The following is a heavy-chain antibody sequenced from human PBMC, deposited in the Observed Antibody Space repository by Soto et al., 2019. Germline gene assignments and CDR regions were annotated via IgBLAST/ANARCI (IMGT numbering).Heavy chain of an antibody. CDR2: IYHSGSN. V-gene: IGHV4-30-2*01. J-gene: IGHJ4*02. D-gene: IGHD5-12*01. Sequence: SETLSLTSAVSCGSISSGGYCWSWIRQPQGKGLEWIGYIYHSGSNYYNPSLKSRVTISVDRSKNQFSLKLSSVPAADTAVYYCAPGGGLPRYYWVQGTLVTVSS. CDR3: APGGGLPRYY. CDR1: CGSISSGGYC.